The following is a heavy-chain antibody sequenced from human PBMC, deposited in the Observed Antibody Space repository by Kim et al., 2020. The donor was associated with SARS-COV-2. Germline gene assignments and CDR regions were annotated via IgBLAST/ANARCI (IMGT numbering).Heavy chain of an antibody. V-gene: IGHV3-7*03. CDR2: IKQDGSEK. D-gene: IGHD3-9*01. Sequence: GGSLRLSCAASGFTFSSYWMSWVRQAPGKGLEWVANIKQDGSEKYYVDSVKGRFTISRDNAKNSLYLQMNSLRAEDTAVYYCARDDWLGKDGWFDPWGQGTLVTVSS. CDR1: GFTFSSYW. CDR3: ARDDWLGKDGWFDP. J-gene: IGHJ5*02.